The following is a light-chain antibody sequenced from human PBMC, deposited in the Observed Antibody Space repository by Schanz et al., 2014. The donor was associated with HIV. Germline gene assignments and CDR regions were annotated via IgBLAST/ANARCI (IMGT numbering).Light chain of an antibody. CDR3: SSYTSSSPLGV. Sequence: QSVLTQPASVSGSPGQSVTISCTRTYTDIGAYNYVSWYQQHPGRAPRLLIYGVNGRPSGISDRFSGSKSGTAASLTISGLQADDEADYYCSSYTSSSPLGVFGTGTKVTVL. V-gene: IGLV2-14*03. CDR2: GVN. J-gene: IGLJ1*01. CDR1: YTDIGAYNY.